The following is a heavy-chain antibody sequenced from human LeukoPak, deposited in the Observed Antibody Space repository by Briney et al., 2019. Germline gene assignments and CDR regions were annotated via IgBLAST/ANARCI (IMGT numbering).Heavy chain of an antibody. Sequence: PGGSLRLSXAASGFIFSNYAMSWVRQTPGKGLEWVSSISGSSDYTFYEDPVKGRFTISRDNSKNTLYLQMNSLRAEDTAIYYCAKDRPNYYGSNGHYYTRDGDYWGQGTLVTVSS. CDR1: GFIFSNYA. J-gene: IGHJ4*02. CDR3: AKDRPNYYGSNGHYYTRDGDY. CDR2: ISGSSDYT. D-gene: IGHD3-22*01. V-gene: IGHV3-23*01.